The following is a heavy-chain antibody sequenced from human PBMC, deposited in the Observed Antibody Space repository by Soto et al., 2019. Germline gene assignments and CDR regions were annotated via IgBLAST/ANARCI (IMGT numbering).Heavy chain of an antibody. CDR2: IYYSGST. V-gene: IGHV4-59*01. Sequence: SETLSLTCTVSGGSISSYYWSWIRQPPGKGLEWIGYIYYSGSTNYNPFLKSRVTISVDTSKNQFSLKLSSVTAADTAVYYCARLYCISTSCYLSDYYYGMDVWGQGTTVTVSS. CDR3: ARLYCISTSCYLSDYYYGMDV. D-gene: IGHD2-2*01. CDR1: GGSISSYY. J-gene: IGHJ6*02.